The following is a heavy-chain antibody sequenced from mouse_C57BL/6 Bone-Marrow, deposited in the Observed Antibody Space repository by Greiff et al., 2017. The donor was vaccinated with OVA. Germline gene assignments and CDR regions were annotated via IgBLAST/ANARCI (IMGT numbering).Heavy chain of an antibody. V-gene: IGHV1-5*01. D-gene: IGHD1-1*01. CDR2: IYPGNSDT. CDR1: GYTFTSYW. Sequence: VQLQQPGAELVKPGASVKLSCKASGYTFTSYWMHWVKQRPGQGLEWIGAIYPGNSDTSYNQKFKGKAKLTAVTSASTAYMELSSLTNEDSAVYYCTRNFITTVVEDYWGQGTTLTVSS. CDR3: TRNFITTVVEDY. J-gene: IGHJ2*01.